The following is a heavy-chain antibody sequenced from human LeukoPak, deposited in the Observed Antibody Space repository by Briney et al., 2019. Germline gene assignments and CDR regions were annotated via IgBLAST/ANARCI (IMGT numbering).Heavy chain of an antibody. CDR3: ARVPEWLLSSYFDY. D-gene: IGHD3-3*01. CDR1: GFTFSSYG. Sequence: GSLRLSCAASGFTFSSYGMHWVRQAPGKALEWVAVISYDGSNKYYADSVKGRFTISRDNSKNTLYLQMNSLRTEDTAVYYCARVPEWLLSSYFDYWGQGTLVTVSS. V-gene: IGHV3-30*03. CDR2: ISYDGSNK. J-gene: IGHJ4*02.